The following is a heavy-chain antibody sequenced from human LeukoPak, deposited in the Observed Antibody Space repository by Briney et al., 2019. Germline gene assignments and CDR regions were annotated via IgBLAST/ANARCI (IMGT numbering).Heavy chain of an antibody. Sequence: RSGGSLRLSCAASGFTFDDYAMHWVRQAPGKGLEWVSPISWDGGSTYYADSVKGRFTISRDDRKNSLYLQMNSLRAEDTALYYCAKDGGSYYSYMDVWGKGTTVTVSS. J-gene: IGHJ6*03. V-gene: IGHV3-43D*03. D-gene: IGHD1-26*01. CDR1: GFTFDDYA. CDR2: ISWDGGST. CDR3: AKDGGSYYSYMDV.